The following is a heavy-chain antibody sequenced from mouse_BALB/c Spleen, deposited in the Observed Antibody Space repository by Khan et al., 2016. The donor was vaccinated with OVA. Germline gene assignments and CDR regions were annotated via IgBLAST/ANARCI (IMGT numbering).Heavy chain of an antibody. J-gene: IGHJ2*01. CDR3: ARLEDK. V-gene: IGHV2-9*02. CDR1: GFSLTSYC. CDR2: IWAGTST. Sequence: VQLQESGPGLVAPSQSLSITCTTSGFSLTSYCVHWVRQPPGKGLEWLGVIWAGTSTNYNSALMSRLSISKDNSTNQVCLKIKSLQADDTAMYYCARLEDKWGQGTTLTVSS.